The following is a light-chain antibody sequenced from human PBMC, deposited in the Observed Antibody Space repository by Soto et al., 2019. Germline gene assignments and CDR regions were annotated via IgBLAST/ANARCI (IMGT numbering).Light chain of an antibody. CDR2: GAS. J-gene: IGKJ1*01. CDR1: QSVDTTF. CDR3: QQYMSSVT. V-gene: IGKV3-20*01. Sequence: EIVLTQSPGSLSLSPGQRATLSCRASQSVDTTFFAWYQKKPGQAPRLLIYGASKRATGIPDRFSGSGSGTDFTLIISRLEPEAFAVYYCQQYMSSVTFGQGTKVDIK.